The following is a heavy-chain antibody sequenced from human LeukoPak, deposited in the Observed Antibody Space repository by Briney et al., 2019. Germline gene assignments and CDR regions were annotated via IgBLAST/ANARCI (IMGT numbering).Heavy chain of an antibody. J-gene: IGHJ4*02. V-gene: IGHV3-7*02. Sequence: GGSLRLSCAASGFTFSAYWMTWVRQAPGEGLEWVANINEHGSLKYYVDSVKGRFTISRDNTKNSLFLQMDSLRAEDTAVYYCARVGKSGWDFDHWGQGTLVTVSS. CDR3: ARVGKSGWDFDH. CDR1: GFTFSAYW. CDR2: INEHGSLK. D-gene: IGHD6-19*01.